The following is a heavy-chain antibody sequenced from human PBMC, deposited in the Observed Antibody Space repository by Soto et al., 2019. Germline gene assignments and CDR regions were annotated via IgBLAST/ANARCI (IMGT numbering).Heavy chain of an antibody. D-gene: IGHD6-19*01. CDR3: ARGVAGPLHWFDP. CDR1: GYTFTSSG. V-gene: IGHV1-69*13. Sequence: SVKVSCKASGYTFTSSGISWVRQAPGQGLEWVGGIIPVFGRVSYAQKFQGRVTITADASTSTAYMELSSLRSEDTAVYYCARGVAGPLHWFDPWGQG. J-gene: IGHJ5*02. CDR2: IIPVFGRV.